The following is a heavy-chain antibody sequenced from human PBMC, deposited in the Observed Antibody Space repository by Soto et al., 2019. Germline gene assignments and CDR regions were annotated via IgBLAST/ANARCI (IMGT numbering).Heavy chain of an antibody. CDR1: GFTFSSYG. CDR3: ARDPDRSTGCYFDY. CDR2: IWYDGSNQ. Sequence: QVQLVESGGGVVQPGRSLRLSCAASGFTFSSYGMHWVRQAPGKCLEWVAVIWYDGSNQYYADSVKGRCTISRDNSKNALYLQMNSLRAEDTAVYYWARDPDRSTGCYFDYWGQGTLVTVSS. J-gene: IGHJ4*02. V-gene: IGHV3-33*01. D-gene: IGHD2-2*01.